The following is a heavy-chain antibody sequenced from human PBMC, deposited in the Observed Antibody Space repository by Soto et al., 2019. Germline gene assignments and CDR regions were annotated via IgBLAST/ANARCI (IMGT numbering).Heavy chain of an antibody. J-gene: IGHJ4*02. CDR3: ARDALGGPLLATIHVVQ. CDR1: GYTFTSHG. Sequence: QVQLVQSGAEVKKPGASMKVSCKASGYTFTSHGISWVRQAPGQELEWMGWNNVYNGDTNYARKFQGRVSMTADSSTNTAYLELRSLRSDDTAVYSCARDALGGPLLATIHVVQWGQGTLV. D-gene: IGHD5-12*01. CDR2: NNVYNGDT. V-gene: IGHV1-18*04.